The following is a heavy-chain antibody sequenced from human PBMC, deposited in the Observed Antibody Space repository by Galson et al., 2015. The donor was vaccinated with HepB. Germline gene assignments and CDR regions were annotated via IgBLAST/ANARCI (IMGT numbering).Heavy chain of an antibody. D-gene: IGHD6-13*01. Sequence: SLRLSCAASGFSFSSYAMCWVRQAPGKGLEWVALISNDGTYKYYADSVKGRFTISRDSSKNTLYLQMNSLRVEDTAVYYCARRYSSSWPAEFFQHWGQGTLVTVSS. CDR3: ARRYSSSWPAEFFQH. V-gene: IGHV3-30*04. CDR1: GFSFSSYA. CDR2: ISNDGTYK. J-gene: IGHJ1*01.